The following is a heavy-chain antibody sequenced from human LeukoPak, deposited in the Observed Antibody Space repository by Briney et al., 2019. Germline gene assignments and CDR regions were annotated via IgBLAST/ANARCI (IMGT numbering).Heavy chain of an antibody. CDR2: ISTSNNYT. J-gene: IGHJ4*02. V-gene: IGHV3-21*01. CDR1: GFTSSSYS. D-gene: IGHD6-19*01. CDR3: ARATGYSSGWENFFDY. Sequence: GGSLRLSCAASGFTSSSYSMNWVRQAPGKGLEWVSSISTSNNYTSYADSAKGRFTISRDNAKNSLYLQMNSLRAEDTALYFCARATGYSSGWENFFDYWGQGTLVTVSS.